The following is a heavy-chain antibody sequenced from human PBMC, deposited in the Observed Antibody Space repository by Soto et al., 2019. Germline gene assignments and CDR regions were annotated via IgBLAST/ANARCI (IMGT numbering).Heavy chain of an antibody. Sequence: GFIRSKAYGGTTEYAASVKGRFTISRDDSKSIAYLQMNSLKTEDTAVYYCTRDHIVVVVAAYYYYYGLDVWGQGITVSVSS. V-gene: IGHV3-49*02. J-gene: IGHJ6*02. CDR3: TRDHIVVVVAAYYYYYGLDV. D-gene: IGHD2-15*01. CDR2: IRSKAYGGTT.